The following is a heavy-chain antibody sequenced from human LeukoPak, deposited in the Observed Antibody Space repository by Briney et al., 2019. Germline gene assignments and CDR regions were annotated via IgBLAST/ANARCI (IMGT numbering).Heavy chain of an antibody. D-gene: IGHD3-9*01. CDR3: ARDFQADYDILTGLDAFDI. Sequence: PGGSLRLSCAASGFTFSSYWMSWVRQAPGKGLEWVANIKQDGSEKYYVDSVKGRFTISRDNAKNSLYLQMNSLRAEDTAVYYCARDFQADYDILTGLDAFDIWGQGTMVIVSS. J-gene: IGHJ3*02. CDR1: GFTFSSYW. CDR2: IKQDGSEK. V-gene: IGHV3-7*01.